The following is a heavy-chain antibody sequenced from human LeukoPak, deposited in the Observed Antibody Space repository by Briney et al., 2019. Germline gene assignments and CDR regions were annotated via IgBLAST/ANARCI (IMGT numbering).Heavy chain of an antibody. CDR2: IYYSGST. CDR1: GGSISSSSYY. J-gene: IGHJ5*02. CDR3: ARHPAMIVAIRWFDP. D-gene: IGHD3-22*01. Sequence: PSETLSLTCTVSGGSISSSSYYWGWIRQPPGKGLEWIGSIYYSGSTYYNPSLKSRVTISVGTSKNQFSLKLSSVTAADTAVYYCARHPAMIVAIRWFDPWGQGTLVTVSS. V-gene: IGHV4-39*01.